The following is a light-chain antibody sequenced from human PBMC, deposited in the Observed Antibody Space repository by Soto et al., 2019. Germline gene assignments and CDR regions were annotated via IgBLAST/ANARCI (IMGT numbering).Light chain of an antibody. Sequence: EIVLTQSPATLSLSPGERATLSCRASQSVGSSLAWYQQKPGQAPRLLIYDASNRATGIPARFSGSGSGTDFTLTISSLEPEDFAVYYCQQRRNWPPGITFGQRTRLEIK. CDR3: QQRRNWPPGIT. CDR1: QSVGSS. CDR2: DAS. V-gene: IGKV3-11*01. J-gene: IGKJ5*01.